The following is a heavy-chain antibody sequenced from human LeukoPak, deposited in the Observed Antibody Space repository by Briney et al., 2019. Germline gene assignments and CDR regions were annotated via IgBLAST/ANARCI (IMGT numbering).Heavy chain of an antibody. V-gene: IGHV3-11*05. D-gene: IGHD1-1*01. CDR1: GFIFSDYY. Sequence: PGGSLRLSCAASGFIFSDYYMKWMRQAPGKELEWVSYISSSSTYTDYTDSVKGRFTISRDNAKKSLFLQMNSLRAEDTAVYYCARVEGGTRLPTWIDFWGQGTLVTVSS. J-gene: IGHJ5*01. CDR2: ISSSSTYT. CDR3: ARVEGGTRLPTWIDF.